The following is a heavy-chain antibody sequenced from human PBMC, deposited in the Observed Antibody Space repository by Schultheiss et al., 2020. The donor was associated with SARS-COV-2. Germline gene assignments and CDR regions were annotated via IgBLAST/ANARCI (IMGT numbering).Heavy chain of an antibody. CDR1: GFTFSSYA. J-gene: IGHJ4*02. CDR3: AKDRFVSGSGSESDY. Sequence: GGSLRLSCAASGFTFSSYAMSWVRQAPGKGLEWVSVISGSGGSTYYADSVKGRFTISRDNSKNTLYLQMNSLRAEDTAVYYCAKDRFVSGSGSESDYWGQGTLVTVSS. CDR2: ISGSGGST. D-gene: IGHD3-10*01. V-gene: IGHV3-23*01.